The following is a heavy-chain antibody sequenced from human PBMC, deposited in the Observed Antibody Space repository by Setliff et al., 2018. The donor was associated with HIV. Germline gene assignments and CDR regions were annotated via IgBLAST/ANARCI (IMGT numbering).Heavy chain of an antibody. CDR1: GFSFNSYG. D-gene: IGHD2-15*01. CDR2: IMQDGSEK. V-gene: IGHV3-7*03. Sequence: GGSLRLSCTFYGFSFNSYGMHWVRQAPGKGLEWVANIMQDGSEKYYVDSVKGRFTISRDNAKKSLYLQMNDLRGEDTALYYCANTRFGGPDNSQGGRIDFDAWGLGTLGTVSS. J-gene: IGHJ4*02. CDR3: ANTRFGGPDNSQGGRIDFDA.